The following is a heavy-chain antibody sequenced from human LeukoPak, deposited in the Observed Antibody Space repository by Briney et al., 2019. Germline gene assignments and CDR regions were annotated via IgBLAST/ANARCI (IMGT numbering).Heavy chain of an antibody. CDR1: GFTFSSYS. D-gene: IGHD2-2*01. CDR2: ITSSSSYI. CDR3: AREGYCSSTSCPTFDY. V-gene: IGHV3-21*01. Sequence: PGGSLRLSRAASGFTFSSYSMNWVRQAPGKGLEWVSSITSSSSYIYYADSVKRRFTISRDNPKNSLYLQMNSLRAEDTAVYYCAREGYCSSTSCPTFDYWGQGTLVTVSS. J-gene: IGHJ4*02.